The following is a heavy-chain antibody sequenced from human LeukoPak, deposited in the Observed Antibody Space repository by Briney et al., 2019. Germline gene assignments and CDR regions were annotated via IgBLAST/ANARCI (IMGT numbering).Heavy chain of an antibody. CDR1: GFTFSSYA. CDR3: ARRPDSGSYYVDF. CDR2: ISSNGVST. Sequence: QSGGSLRLSCAASGFTFSSYAMHWVRQVPGKGLEYVSAISSNGVSTDYANSVKGRFTVSRDNSKNTLYLQMGSLRAEDMAVYYCARRPDSGSYYVDFWGQGTLVTVSS. V-gene: IGHV3-64*01. J-gene: IGHJ4*02. D-gene: IGHD1-26*01.